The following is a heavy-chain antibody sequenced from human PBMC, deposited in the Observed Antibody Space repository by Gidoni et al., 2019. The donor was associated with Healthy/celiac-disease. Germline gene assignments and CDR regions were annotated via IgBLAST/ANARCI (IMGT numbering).Heavy chain of an antibody. CDR3: ARESIGYSYGSGYFDY. Sequence: QPGRSLRLSCAASGFTFSSYAMHWVRQAPGKGLEWVAVISYDGSNKYYADSVKGRFTISRDNSKNTLYLQMNSLRAEDTAVYYCARESIGYSYGSGYFDYWGQGTLVTVSS. V-gene: IGHV3-30-3*01. CDR1: GFTFSSYA. J-gene: IGHJ4*02. CDR2: ISYDGSNK. D-gene: IGHD5-18*01.